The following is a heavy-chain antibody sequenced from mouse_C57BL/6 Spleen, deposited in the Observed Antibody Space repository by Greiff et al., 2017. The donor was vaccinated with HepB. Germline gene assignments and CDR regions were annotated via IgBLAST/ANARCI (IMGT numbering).Heavy chain of an antibody. CDR3: TRVKENYGNYFYAMDY. D-gene: IGHD2-1*01. V-gene: IGHV5-9-1*02. CDR1: GFTFSSYA. CDR2: ISSGGDYI. Sequence: EVNVVESGEGLVKPGGSLKLSCAASGFTFSSYAMSWVRQTPEKRLEWVAYISSGGDYIYYADTVKGRFTISRDNARNTLYLQMSSLKSEDTAMYYCTRVKENYGNYFYAMDYWGQGTSVTVSS. J-gene: IGHJ4*01.